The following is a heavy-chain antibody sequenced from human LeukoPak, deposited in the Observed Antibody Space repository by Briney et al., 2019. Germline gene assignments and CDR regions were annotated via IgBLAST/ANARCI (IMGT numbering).Heavy chain of an antibody. CDR3: ARESSVGYGAFDI. CDR1: GFTVSSNY. D-gene: IGHD1-1*01. J-gene: IGHJ3*02. Sequence: GGSLRLSCAASGFTVSSNYMSWVRQAPGKGLEWVSVIYSGGSTYYADSVEGRFTISRDNSKNTLYLQMNSLRAEDTAVYYCARESSVGYGAFDIWGQGTMVTVSS. V-gene: IGHV3-66*01. CDR2: IYSGGST.